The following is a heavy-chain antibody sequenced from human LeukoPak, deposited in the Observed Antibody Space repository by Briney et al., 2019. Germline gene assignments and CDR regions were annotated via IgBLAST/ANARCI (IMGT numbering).Heavy chain of an antibody. V-gene: IGHV3-21*06. CDR1: GFTFSSYS. Sequence: GGSLRLSCAASGFTFSSYSMNWVRQAPGKGLEWVSSISSSSSYIYYADSVKGRFTISRDNAKNSLYLQMNSLRAEDTAVYYCARGGSIAARRDDYWGRGTLVTVSS. CDR3: ARGGSIAARRDDY. CDR2: ISSSSSYI. D-gene: IGHD6-6*01. J-gene: IGHJ4*02.